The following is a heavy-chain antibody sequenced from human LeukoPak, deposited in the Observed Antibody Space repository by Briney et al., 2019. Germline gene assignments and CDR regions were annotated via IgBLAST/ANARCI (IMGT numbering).Heavy chain of an antibody. D-gene: IGHD1-26*01. CDR1: GFRFRSFG. V-gene: IGHV3-30*18. CDR3: AKGLRELQFEDFDS. CDR2: ISFDGANK. Sequence: GGSLRLSCAASGFRFRSFGMHWVRQAPGKGLEWVAVISFDGANKFYADSVKGRFTISRDNSKNTLYLQMHSLRPEDTGVFYCAKGLRELQFEDFDSWGQGTLVTVSS. J-gene: IGHJ4*02.